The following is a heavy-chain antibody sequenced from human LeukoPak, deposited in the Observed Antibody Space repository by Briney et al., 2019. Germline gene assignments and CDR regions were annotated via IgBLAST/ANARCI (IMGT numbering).Heavy chain of an antibody. CDR1: GFTFSSYV. CDR3: ARVSSGSYFGYYYYYMDV. Sequence: PGGSLRLSCAASGFTFSSYVMSWVRQAPGKGLVWVSRINSDGSSTSYADSVKGRFTISRDNAKNTLYLQMNSLRAEDTAVYYCARVSSGSYFGYYYYYMDVWGKGTTVTVSS. D-gene: IGHD1-26*01. J-gene: IGHJ6*03. CDR2: INSDGSST. V-gene: IGHV3-74*01.